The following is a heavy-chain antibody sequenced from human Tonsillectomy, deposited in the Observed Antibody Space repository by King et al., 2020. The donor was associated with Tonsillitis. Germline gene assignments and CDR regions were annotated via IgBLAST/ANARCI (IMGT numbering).Heavy chain of an antibody. V-gene: IGHV3-9*01. CDR2: ISWNSGSI. D-gene: IGHD2-2*01. CDR3: AKAAHGYCSSTSCYGCIDV. CDR1: GFTFDDYA. J-gene: IGHJ6*02. Sequence: LVESGGGLVQPGRSLRLSCAASGFTFDDYAMHWVRQAPGKGLEWVSGISWNSGSIGYADSVKGRFTISRDNAKNSLYLQMHSLRAEDTAVYYCAKAAHGYCSSTSCYGCIDVWGQGTPVTVSS.